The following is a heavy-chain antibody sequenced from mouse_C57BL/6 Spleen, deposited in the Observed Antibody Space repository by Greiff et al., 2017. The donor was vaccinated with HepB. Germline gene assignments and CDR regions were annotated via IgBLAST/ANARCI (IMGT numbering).Heavy chain of an antibody. Sequence: EVKLVESGPELVKPGASVKIPCKASGYTFTDYNMDWVKQSHGKSLEWIGDINPNNGGTIYNQKFKGKATLTVDKSSSTAYMELRSLTSEDTAVYYCARQGYYRAWFAYWGQGTLVTVSA. D-gene: IGHD3-2*02. CDR3: ARQGYYRAWFAY. CDR1: GYTFTDYN. V-gene: IGHV1-18*01. J-gene: IGHJ3*01. CDR2: INPNNGGT.